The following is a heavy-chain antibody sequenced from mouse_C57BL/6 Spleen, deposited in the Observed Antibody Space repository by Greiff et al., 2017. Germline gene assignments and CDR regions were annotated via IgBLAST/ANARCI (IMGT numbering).Heavy chain of an antibody. CDR2: IDPSDSET. CDR3: ARSGGNYYLDY. J-gene: IGHJ2*01. Sequence: VQLQQPGAELVRPGSSVKLSCKASGYTFTSYWMHWVKQRPIQGLEWIGHIDPSDSETHYNQTFKDTATLPVAKSSSTAYMQLSSLTSEDSAVYYCARSGGNYYLDYWGQGTTLTVSS. CDR1: GYTFTSYW. D-gene: IGHD2-1*01. V-gene: IGHV1-52*01.